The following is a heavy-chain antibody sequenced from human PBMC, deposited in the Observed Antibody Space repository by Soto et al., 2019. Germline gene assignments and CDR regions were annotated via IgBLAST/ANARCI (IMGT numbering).Heavy chain of an antibody. CDR3: ARHYGDGYDYLDY. D-gene: IGHD5-12*01. CDR2: IYYRANP. J-gene: IGHJ4*02. V-gene: IGHV4-59*08. Sequence: QGQLQESGPGLVKPSETLSLTGTVSRWSISRYYWSLIRQPPGKGLEWIGYIYYRANPNYNPSLKSRVTISQDTSQNQFSLKLSSVTAADPAVYYCARHYGDGYDYLDYWGQGTLVTVSS. CDR1: RWSISRYY.